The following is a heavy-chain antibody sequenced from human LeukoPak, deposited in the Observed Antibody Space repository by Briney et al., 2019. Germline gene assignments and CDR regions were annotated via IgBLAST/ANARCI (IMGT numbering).Heavy chain of an antibody. V-gene: IGHV3-23*01. CDR1: GGSFSGYY. CDR2: VSGGGSAT. J-gene: IGHJ5*02. CDR3: ARDPDRSSWSRNWFDP. Sequence: PSETLSLTCAVYGGSFSGYYWSWVRQAPGKGLECVSGVSGGGSATFYADSVKGRFTISRDNSNNTLYLQMNSLRAEDTAVYYCARDPDRSSWSRNWFDPWGQGTLVTVSS. D-gene: IGHD6-13*01.